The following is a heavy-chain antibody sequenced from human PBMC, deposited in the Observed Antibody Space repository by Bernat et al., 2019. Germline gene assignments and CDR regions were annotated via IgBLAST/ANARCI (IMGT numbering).Heavy chain of an antibody. D-gene: IGHD3-16*01. Sequence: EVQLLESGGDLVQPGGSLRLSCVASGFTFSSNAMAWVRQAPGQGLEGLSAISGSGGSTYYPDSVKGRFTISRDNSKTTLYLQMNSLRAEDTAVYFCAKEYVSRSSLSVDYWGQATLVTVSS. CDR3: AKEYVSRSSLSVDY. V-gene: IGHV3-23*01. CDR1: GFTFSSNA. CDR2: ISGSGGST. J-gene: IGHJ4*02.